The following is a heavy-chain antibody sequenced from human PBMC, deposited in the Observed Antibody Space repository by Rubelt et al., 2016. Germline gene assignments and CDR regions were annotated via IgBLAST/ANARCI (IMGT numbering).Heavy chain of an antibody. CDR2: INHSGST. Sequence: QVQLQQWGAGLLKPSETLSLTCAVYGGSFSGYYWSWIRQPPGKGLEWIGEINHSGSTNYNPSLKSRVTISVDTSKNQFSLKLSSVTAADTAVYYCARRAGGKRFQHWGQGTLVTVSS. CDR1: GGSFSGYY. CDR3: ARRAGGKRFQH. D-gene: IGHD3-16*01. J-gene: IGHJ1*01. V-gene: IGHV4-34*01.